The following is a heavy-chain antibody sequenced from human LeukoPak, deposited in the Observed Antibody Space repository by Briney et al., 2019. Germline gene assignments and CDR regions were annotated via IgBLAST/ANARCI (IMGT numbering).Heavy chain of an antibody. CDR1: GGSFSGYY. CDR3: ARLGVVIAPYYYYYMDV. CDR2: INHSGST. J-gene: IGHJ6*03. V-gene: IGHV4-34*01. Sequence: SETLSLTCAVYGGSFSGYYWSWIRQPPGKGLEWIGEINHSGSTNYNPSLKSRVTISVDTSKNQFSLKLSSVTAADTAVYYCARLGVVIAPYYYYYMDVWGKGTMVTVSS. D-gene: IGHD3-3*01.